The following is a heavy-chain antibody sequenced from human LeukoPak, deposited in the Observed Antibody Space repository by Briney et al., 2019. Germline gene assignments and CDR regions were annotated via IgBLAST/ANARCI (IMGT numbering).Heavy chain of an antibody. Sequence: PSETLSLTCSVSDDSITMYYWTWIRQPPGKGLEWIGYVDHTGSTNFNPSLNGRVSISRDTTKNLFSLRLSSVTAADTAVYYCAGAYVYSGSYYIDYWGQGTLVTVSS. J-gene: IGHJ4*02. D-gene: IGHD3-10*01. CDR1: DDSITMYY. V-gene: IGHV4-59*01. CDR2: VDHTGST. CDR3: AGAYVYSGSYYIDY.